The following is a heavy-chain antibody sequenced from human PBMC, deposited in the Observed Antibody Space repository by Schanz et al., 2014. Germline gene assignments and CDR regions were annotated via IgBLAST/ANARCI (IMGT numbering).Heavy chain of an antibody. Sequence: QVQLVQSEAEVKKPGSSVKVSCKASGGTFNSYTINWVRQAPGQGLEWMGRIIPILGIANYAQNFQGRVTITADKSTSTAYMELTSLRSEDTAVYYCAGTYCSSTSCYTGYYYMDVWGKGTTVTVSS. V-gene: IGHV1-69*02. CDR2: IIPILGIA. D-gene: IGHD2-2*02. CDR1: GGTFNSYT. J-gene: IGHJ6*03. CDR3: AGTYCSSTSCYTGYYYMDV.